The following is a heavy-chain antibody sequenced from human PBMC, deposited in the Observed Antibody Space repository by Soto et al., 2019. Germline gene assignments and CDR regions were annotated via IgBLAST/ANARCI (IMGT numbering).Heavy chain of an antibody. CDR3: AREYTAWPLAYGLDV. D-gene: IGHD2-2*02. J-gene: IGHJ6*02. CDR2: ISSRSDI. CDR1: GFTFSTYS. V-gene: IGHV3-21*01. Sequence: GGSLRLSCVGCGFTFSTYSINWVRQSPGKGLEWVSSISSRSDIYYADSVKGRFTISRDNAKNSVSLQMNSLRAEDTAVYYCAREYTAWPLAYGLDVWGQGTTVTVSS.